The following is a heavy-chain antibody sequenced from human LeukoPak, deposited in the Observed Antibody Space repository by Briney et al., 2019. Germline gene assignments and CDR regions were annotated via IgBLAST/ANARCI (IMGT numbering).Heavy chain of an antibody. Sequence: SVKVPCKASGGTFSSYAISWVRQAPGQGLEWMGGSIPIFGTANYAQKFQGRVTITAYESPRTAYMELSSQKSEDTAVYYCDSDRGYNWNYGRPNYYYYYLDVWGKGTTVTVSS. D-gene: IGHD1-7*01. CDR2: SIPIFGTA. V-gene: IGHV1-69*13. J-gene: IGHJ6*03. CDR3: DSDRGYNWNYGRPNYYYYYLDV. CDR1: GGTFSSYA.